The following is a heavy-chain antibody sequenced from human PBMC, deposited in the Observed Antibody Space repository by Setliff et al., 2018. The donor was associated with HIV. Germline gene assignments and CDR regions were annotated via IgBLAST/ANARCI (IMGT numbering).Heavy chain of an antibody. CDR2: IYPDDSDS. CDR1: GYDFTRYW. Sequence: PGESLKISCKGSGYDFTRYWIAWVRQMPGKGLEWMGVIYPDDSDSRYSPSFQGQVTISADKSISTAYLQWSSLKASDTAMYYCARRASWGYYFDYWGQGTLVTVSS. CDR3: ARRASWGYYFDY. D-gene: IGHD7-27*01. V-gene: IGHV5-51*01. J-gene: IGHJ4*02.